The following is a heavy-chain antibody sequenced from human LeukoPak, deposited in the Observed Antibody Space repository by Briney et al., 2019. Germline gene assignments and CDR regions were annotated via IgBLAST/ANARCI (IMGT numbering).Heavy chain of an antibody. CDR1: GYTLTELS. CDR2: FDPEDGET. V-gene: IGHV1-24*01. J-gene: IGHJ4*02. D-gene: IGHD2-15*01. CDR3: ATAHCSGGSCTLDY. Sequence: ASVKVSCKVSGYTLTELSMHRVRQAPGKGLEWMGGFDPEDGETIYAQKFQGRVTMTEDTSTDTAYMELSSLRSEDTAVYYCATAHCSGGSCTLDYWGQGTLVTVSS.